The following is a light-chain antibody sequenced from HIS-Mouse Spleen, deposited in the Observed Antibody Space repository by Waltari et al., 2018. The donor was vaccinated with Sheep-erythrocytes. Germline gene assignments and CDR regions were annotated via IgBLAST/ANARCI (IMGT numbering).Light chain of an antibody. J-gene: IGLJ1*01. Sequence: QSALTQPRPVSGSPGQSVTIPCPGTRSDVGGYHYVHWYQQHPGKAPKLMIYDVSKRPSGVPDRFSGSKSGNTASLTISGLQAEDEADYYCCSYAGSYNHVFATGTKVTVL. CDR3: CSYAGSYNHV. CDR1: RSDVGGYHY. CDR2: DVS. V-gene: IGLV2-11*01.